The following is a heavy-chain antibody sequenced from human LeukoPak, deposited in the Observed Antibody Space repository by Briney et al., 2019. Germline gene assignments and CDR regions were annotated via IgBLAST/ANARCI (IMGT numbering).Heavy chain of an antibody. V-gene: IGHV3-53*01. CDR3: AKDEALIAVAGLDY. CDR1: GFTVSSNY. D-gene: IGHD6-19*01. Sequence: PGGSLRLSCAASGFTVSSNYMSWVRQAPGKGLEWVSVIHSGGSTNYADSVKGRFTISRDNSKNTLYVEINSLRAEDTAVYYCAKDEALIAVAGLDYWGQGTLVTVSS. CDR2: IHSGGST. J-gene: IGHJ4*02.